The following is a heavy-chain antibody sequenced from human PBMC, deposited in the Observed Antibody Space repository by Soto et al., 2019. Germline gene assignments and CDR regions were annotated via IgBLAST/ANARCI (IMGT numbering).Heavy chain of an antibody. V-gene: IGHV3-7*01. J-gene: IGHJ4*02. CDR1: GFTFSSYW. D-gene: IGHD4-17*01. CDR2: IKQDGGEK. CDR3: ARLTTVTSKYYFDY. Sequence: GGSLRHSCAASGFTFSSYWMSWVRQAPGKGLEWVANIKQDGGEKYYVDSVKGRFTISRDNAKNSLYLQMNSLRAEDTAVYYCARLTTVTSKYYFDYLGQGSLVTVSS.